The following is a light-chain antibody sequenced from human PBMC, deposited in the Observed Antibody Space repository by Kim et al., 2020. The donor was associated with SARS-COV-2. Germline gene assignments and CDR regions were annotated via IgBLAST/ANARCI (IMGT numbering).Light chain of an antibody. CDR2: AAN. CDR1: LGIASR. Sequence: SASVGDRVTITCRASLGIASRLAWYQQNPGRAPRLLIYAANTLQTGVPSRFSGSGSGTDFTLTINRLQPEDFATYYCQQANSFPYTFGQGTKLEI. V-gene: IGKV1-12*01. CDR3: QQANSFPYT. J-gene: IGKJ2*01.